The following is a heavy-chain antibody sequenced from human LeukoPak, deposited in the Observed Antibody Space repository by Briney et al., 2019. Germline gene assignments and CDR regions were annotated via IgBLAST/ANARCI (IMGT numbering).Heavy chain of an antibody. CDR2: ISSNGGST. D-gene: IGHD3-22*01. J-gene: IGHJ3*02. CDR1: GFTFSSYA. CDR3: ARYSDRRGYPVLDI. V-gene: IGHV3-64*01. Sequence: PGGSLRLSCAASGFTFSSYAMHWVRQAPGKGLEYVSAISSNGGSTYYANSVKGRFTISRDNSKNTLYLQMGSLRAEDMAVYYCARYSDRRGYPVLDIWGQGTMVTVSS.